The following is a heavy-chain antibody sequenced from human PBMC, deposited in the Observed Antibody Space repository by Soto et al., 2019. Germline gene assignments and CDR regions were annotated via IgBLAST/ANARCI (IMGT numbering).Heavy chain of an antibody. V-gene: IGHV3-30*18. J-gene: IGHJ6*02. CDR2: ISYDGSNK. CDR1: GFTFGTYG. CDR3: AKDRKRYNWNDFPHYYHGMDV. Sequence: GSLRLSCAASGFTFGTYGMHWVRQAPGKGLEWVAVISYDGSNKYYADSVKGRFTISRDNSKNTLYLQMNSLRAEDTAVYYCAKDRKRYNWNDFPHYYHGMDVWGQGTTVTVSS. D-gene: IGHD1-1*01.